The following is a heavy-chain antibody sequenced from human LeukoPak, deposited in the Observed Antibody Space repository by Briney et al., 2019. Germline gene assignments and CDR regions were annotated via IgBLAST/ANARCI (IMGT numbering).Heavy chain of an antibody. D-gene: IGHD1-26*01. CDR3: TTSGWFDH. CDR1: RFAFSQAW. CDR2: IKSESDGGTT. V-gene: IGHV3-15*01. Sequence: GGSLRLSCVASRFAFSQAWMSWVRQAPGKGLEWVGRIKSESDGGTTDYAAPVKGRFTISRDDSKNTLFLQMNSLQTEDTAVYYCTTSGWFDHWGQGTLVTVS. J-gene: IGHJ5*02.